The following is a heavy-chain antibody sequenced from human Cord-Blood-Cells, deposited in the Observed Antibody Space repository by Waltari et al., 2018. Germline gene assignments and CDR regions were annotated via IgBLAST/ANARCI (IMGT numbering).Heavy chain of an antibody. V-gene: IGHV1-18*04. J-gene: IGHJ3*02. Sequence: QVQLVQSGAEVKKPGASVKVSCKASGYTFTSYGISWVPQAPGQGREWMGWISAYNGNTNYAQKLQGRVTMTIDTSTSTAYMELRSLRSDDTAVYYCARGSIVLMVYAIQDAFDIWGQGTMVTVSS. D-gene: IGHD2-8*01. CDR1: GYTFTSYG. CDR3: ARGSIVLMVYAIQDAFDI. CDR2: ISAYNGNT.